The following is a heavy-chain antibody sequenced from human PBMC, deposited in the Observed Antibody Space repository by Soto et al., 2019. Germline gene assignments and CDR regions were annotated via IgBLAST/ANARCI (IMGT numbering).Heavy chain of an antibody. Sequence: PGGSLRLSCAASGYTFTGYAMSWVRQAPGKGLEWVSAISGSGGSTYYADSVKGRFTISRDNAKDTLYLQMHSLRAEDTAVYYCAKDLSLGGNSNWYFDLWGRGTLVAVAS. D-gene: IGHD2-21*01. V-gene: IGHV3-23*01. CDR1: GYTFTGYA. CDR2: ISGSGGST. J-gene: IGHJ2*01. CDR3: AKDLSLGGNSNWYFDL.